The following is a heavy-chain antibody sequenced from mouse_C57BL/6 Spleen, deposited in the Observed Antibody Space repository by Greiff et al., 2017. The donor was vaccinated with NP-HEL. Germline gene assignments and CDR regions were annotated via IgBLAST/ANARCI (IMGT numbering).Heavy chain of an antibody. CDR3: ARTGKGNAMDY. CDR2: IDPSDSYT. J-gene: IGHJ4*01. D-gene: IGHD4-1*01. Sequence: QVQLQQPGAELVMPGASVKLSCKASGYTFTSYWMHRVKQRPGQGLEWIGEIDPSDSYTNYNQKFKGKSTLTVDKSSSKAYMQLSSLTSEDSAVYYCARTGKGNAMDYWGQGTSVTVSS. CDR1: GYTFTSYW. V-gene: IGHV1-69*01.